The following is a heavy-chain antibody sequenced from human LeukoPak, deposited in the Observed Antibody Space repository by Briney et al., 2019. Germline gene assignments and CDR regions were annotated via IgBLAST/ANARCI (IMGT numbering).Heavy chain of an antibody. V-gene: IGHV3-30*18. CDR1: GFTFSSYG. Sequence: PGGSLRLSCAASGFTFSSYGMHWVRQAPGKGLEWVAVISYDGSNKYYADSVKGRFTISRDNSKNTLYLQMNSLRAEDTAVYYCAKDTMGAHDYWGQGTLVTVSS. J-gene: IGHJ4*02. CDR3: AKDTMGAHDY. CDR2: ISYDGSNK. D-gene: IGHD1-26*01.